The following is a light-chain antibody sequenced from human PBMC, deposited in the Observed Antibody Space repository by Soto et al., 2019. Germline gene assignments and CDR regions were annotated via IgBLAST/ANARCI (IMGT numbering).Light chain of an antibody. CDR2: AAS. CDR3: LQDHDDSWT. Sequence: GDRVTITCRASQNVFSYLNWYQQKPGKAPTLLIYAASNLQSGVPSRFRGSRSGTEFTLTVSSLQPEDFATYYCLQDHDDSWTFGQGTKVDIK. CDR1: QNVFSY. V-gene: IGKV1-6*01. J-gene: IGKJ1*01.